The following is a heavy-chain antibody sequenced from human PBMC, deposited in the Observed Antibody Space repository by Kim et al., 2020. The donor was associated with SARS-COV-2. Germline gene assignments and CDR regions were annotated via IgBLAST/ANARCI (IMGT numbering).Heavy chain of an antibody. Sequence: GSLRLSCAASGFTFSSYGMHWVRQAPGKGLEWVAVISYDGSNKYYADSVKGRFTISRDNSKNTLYLQMNSLRAEDTAVYYCAKDSGGYYDYYYYGMDVWGQGTTVTVSS. V-gene: IGHV3-30*18. D-gene: IGHD3-10*01. CDR1: GFTFSSYG. CDR2: ISYDGSNK. J-gene: IGHJ6*02. CDR3: AKDSGGYYDYYYYGMDV.